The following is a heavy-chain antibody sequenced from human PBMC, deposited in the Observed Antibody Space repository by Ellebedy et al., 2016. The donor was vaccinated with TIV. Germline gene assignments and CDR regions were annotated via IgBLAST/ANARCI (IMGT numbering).Heavy chain of an antibody. CDR2: IYSSGIT. V-gene: IGHV4-59*01. D-gene: IGHD3-16*01. Sequence: MPSETLSLTCTVSGGSITGSHWSWIRQPPGKGLEWIGYIYSSGITNYNPSLKSRVTISVDTSKNQFSLKLRSVTAEDTAMYYCAKNSYASGQWGQGTLVTVSS. CDR1: GGSITGSH. CDR3: AKNSYASGQ. J-gene: IGHJ4*02.